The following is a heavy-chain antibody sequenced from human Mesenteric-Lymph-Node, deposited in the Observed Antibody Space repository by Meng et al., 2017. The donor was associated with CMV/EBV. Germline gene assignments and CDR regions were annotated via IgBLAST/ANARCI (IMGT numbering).Heavy chain of an antibody. CDR1: GGSFSGYD. CDR3: ARGSTSVTMIVVVFTAASLAYDS. CDR2: INHRGST. J-gene: IGHJ4*02. V-gene: IGHV4-34*01. Sequence: SETLSLTCAVYGGSFSGYDWSWIRQSPGKGLEWIGEINHRGSTRYNPSLKGRPTISVDTSKNQFSLKLNSVTAADTAVYYCARGSTSVTMIVVVFTAASLAYDSWGQGTLVTVSS. D-gene: IGHD3-22*01.